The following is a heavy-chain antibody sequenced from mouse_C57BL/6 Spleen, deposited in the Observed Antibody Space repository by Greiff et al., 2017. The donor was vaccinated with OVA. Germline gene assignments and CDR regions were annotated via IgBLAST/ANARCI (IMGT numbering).Heavy chain of an antibody. V-gene: IGHV2-3*01. CDR2: IWGDGST. CDR1: GFSLTSYG. J-gene: IGHJ1*03. CDR3: YYGSSSFDV. Sequence: VQLVESGPGLVAPSQSLSISCTVSGFSLTSYGVSWVRQPPGQGLEWLGVIWGDGSTNYHSALISRLSISKDNSKSQVFLKLNSLQTDDTATYYCYYGSSSFDVWGTGTTVTVSA. D-gene: IGHD1-1*01.